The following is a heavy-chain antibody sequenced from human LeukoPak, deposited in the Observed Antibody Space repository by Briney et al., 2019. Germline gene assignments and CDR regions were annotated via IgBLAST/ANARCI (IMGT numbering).Heavy chain of an antibody. J-gene: IGHJ6*03. V-gene: IGHV3-23*01. Sequence: GSLRLSCAASGFAFSSFAMGWVRQSPGKGLEWLSTINGGGNTTFYADSVKGRFTISRDNSKNALYLHMDSLRPDDTAIYYCTKELHVAVAVADYYYFYMDVWGRGTAVTVSS. CDR1: GFAFSSFA. CDR2: INGGGNTT. CDR3: TKELHVAVAVADYYYFYMDV. D-gene: IGHD6-19*01.